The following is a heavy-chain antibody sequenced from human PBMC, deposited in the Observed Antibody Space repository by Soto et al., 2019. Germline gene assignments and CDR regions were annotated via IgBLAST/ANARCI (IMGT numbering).Heavy chain of an antibody. CDR1: GGTFSCYA. V-gene: IGHV1-69*13. Sequence: SVKVSCKASGGTFSCYAISWVRQAPGQGLEWMGGIIPIFGTANYAQKFQGRVTITADESTSTAYMELSSLRSEDTAVYYCARRDSSTGGYYYYYYGMDVWGQGTTVTVSS. D-gene: IGHD6-13*01. CDR3: ARRDSSTGGYYYYYYGMDV. J-gene: IGHJ6*02. CDR2: IIPIFGTA.